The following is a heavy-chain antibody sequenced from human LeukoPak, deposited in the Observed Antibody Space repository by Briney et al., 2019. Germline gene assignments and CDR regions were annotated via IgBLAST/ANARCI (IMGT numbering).Heavy chain of an antibody. CDR1: GFTVSNSY. CDR3: AKVSPFDY. V-gene: IGHV3-66*01. Sequence: GGSLRLSCAAYGFTVSNSYISWVRQAPGKGLEWVSVTYSSGVTYYADSVRGRFAISRDSSKNTLYLQINSLRAEDTAVYYCAKVSPFDYWGQGTLVTVSS. J-gene: IGHJ4*02. CDR2: TYSSGVT.